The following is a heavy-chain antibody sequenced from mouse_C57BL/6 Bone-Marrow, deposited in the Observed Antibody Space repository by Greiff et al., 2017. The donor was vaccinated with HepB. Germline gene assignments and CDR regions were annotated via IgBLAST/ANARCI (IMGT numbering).Heavy chain of an antibody. D-gene: IGHD2-2*01. Sequence: QVQLQQSGAELARPGASVKLSCKASGYTFTSYGISWVKQRTGQGLEWIGEIYPRSGNTYYNEKFKGKATLTADKSSSTAYMALRSLTSEDSAVYFCARLQMVTPVTWFAYWGQGTLVTVSA. V-gene: IGHV1-81*01. J-gene: IGHJ3*01. CDR2: IYPRSGNT. CDR1: GYTFTSYG. CDR3: ARLQMVTPVTWFAY.